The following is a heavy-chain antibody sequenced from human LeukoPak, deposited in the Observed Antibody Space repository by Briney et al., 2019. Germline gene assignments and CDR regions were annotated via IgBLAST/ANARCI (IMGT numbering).Heavy chain of an antibody. CDR1: GFTFSDYY. J-gene: IGHJ4*02. Sequence: GGSLRLSCAASGFTFSDYYMSSIRQAPGKGLEWVSYISSSSSYTNYADSVKGRFTISRDNAKNSLYLQMNSLRAEDTAVYYCARDRDYGDYVFDYWGQGTLVTVSS. CDR2: ISSSSSYT. D-gene: IGHD4-17*01. V-gene: IGHV3-11*05. CDR3: ARDRDYGDYVFDY.